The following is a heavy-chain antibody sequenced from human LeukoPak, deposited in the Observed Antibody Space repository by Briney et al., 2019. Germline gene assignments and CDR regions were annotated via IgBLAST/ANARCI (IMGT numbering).Heavy chain of an antibody. V-gene: IGHV5-51*01. CDR1: GYSFTSYW. D-gene: IGHD1-26*01. Sequence: GESLKISCKGAGYSFTSYWIGWVRQLPGKGLEWLGIIYPGDSDTRYSPSFKGQVTISADKSISTAYLQWSSLKASDTAMYYCARPPQGELYYFDYWGQGTLVTVSS. CDR2: IYPGDSDT. CDR3: ARPPQGELYYFDY. J-gene: IGHJ4*02.